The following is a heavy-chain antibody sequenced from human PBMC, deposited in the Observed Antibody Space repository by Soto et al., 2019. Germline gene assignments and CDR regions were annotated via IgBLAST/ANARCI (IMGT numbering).Heavy chain of an antibody. J-gene: IGHJ3*02. CDR3: AGGGGAGTSQGDAFDI. Sequence: SETLSLTCAVYGGSFSGYYWSWIRQPPGKGLEWIGEINHSGSTNYNPSRKSRDTISVDTTKTQFSLKLSSVTAADTAVYYCAGGGGAGTSQGDAFDIWGQGTMVTVSS. CDR1: GGSFSGYY. D-gene: IGHD1-1*01. CDR2: INHSGST. V-gene: IGHV4-34*01.